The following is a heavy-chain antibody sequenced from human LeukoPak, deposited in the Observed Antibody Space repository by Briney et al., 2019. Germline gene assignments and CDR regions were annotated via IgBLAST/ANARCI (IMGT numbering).Heavy chain of an antibody. CDR3: ARSEVNVVVPAAVYYYGMDV. V-gene: IGHV1-8*01. CDR2: MNPNRGNT. J-gene: IGHJ6*02. Sequence: ASVKVSCKASGYTFTSYDINWVRQATGQGLEWMGWMNPNRGNTGYAQKFQGRVTMTRNTSISTAYMELSSLRSEDTAVYYCARSEVNVVVPAAVYYYGMDVWGQGTTVTVSS. CDR1: GYTFTSYD. D-gene: IGHD2-2*01.